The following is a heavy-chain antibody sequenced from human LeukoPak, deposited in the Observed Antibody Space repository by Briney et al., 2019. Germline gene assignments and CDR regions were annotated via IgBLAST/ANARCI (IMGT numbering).Heavy chain of an antibody. J-gene: IGHJ3*02. D-gene: IGHD3-22*01. CDR2: ISSSSSTI. Sequence: GGSLRLSCAASGFTFSSYSMNWVRQAPGKGLEWVSYISSSSSTIYYADSVKGRFTISRDNAKNSLYLQVNSLRAEDTAVYYCARDLTPPITMIVVVTYHDAFDIWGQGTMVTVSS. CDR1: GFTFSSYS. CDR3: ARDLTPPITMIVVVTYHDAFDI. V-gene: IGHV3-48*04.